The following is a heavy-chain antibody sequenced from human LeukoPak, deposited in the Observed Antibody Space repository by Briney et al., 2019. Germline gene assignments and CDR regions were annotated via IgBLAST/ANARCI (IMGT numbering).Heavy chain of an antibody. J-gene: IGHJ4*02. CDR2: INSDGSST. CDR1: GFTFSSYW. V-gene: IGHV3-74*01. D-gene: IGHD4-17*01. CDR3: VSRYYGVRLRAPDY. Sequence: PGGSLRLSCAASGFTFSSYWMHWVRQAPGKGLVWVSRINSDGSSTDYADSVKGRFTISRDNAKNTLYLQMNSLRAEDTAVYYCVSRYYGVRLRAPDYWGQGTLVTVSS.